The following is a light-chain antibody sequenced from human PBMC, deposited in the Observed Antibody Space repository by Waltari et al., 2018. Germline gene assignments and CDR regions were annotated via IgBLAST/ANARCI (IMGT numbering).Light chain of an antibody. J-gene: IGLJ2*01. Sequence: QSALTQPASVSGSPGQSITVSCTGTSSDVGSYNLVSWYQQHPGKAPKLRIYEGSKRPAGVSNRFCGSKSGNTASLTIAGLQAEDEADYYCCSYAGSSTLVFGGGTKLTVL. CDR1: SSDVGSYNL. V-gene: IGLV2-23*01. CDR3: CSYAGSSTLV. CDR2: EGS.